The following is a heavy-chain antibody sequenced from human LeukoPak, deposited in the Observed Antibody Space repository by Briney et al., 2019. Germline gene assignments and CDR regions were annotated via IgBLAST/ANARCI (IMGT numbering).Heavy chain of an antibody. Sequence: PSETLSLTCAVYGGSFSGYYWSWIRQPPGKGLEWIGEINHSGSTNYNPSLKSRVTISVDTSKNQFSLKLSSVTAADTAVYYCARTLVGVVRGVTPRPSYYSDYWGQGTLVTVSS. CDR3: ARTLVGVVRGVTPRPSYYSDY. D-gene: IGHD3-10*01. CDR1: GGSFSGYY. V-gene: IGHV4-34*01. J-gene: IGHJ4*02. CDR2: INHSGST.